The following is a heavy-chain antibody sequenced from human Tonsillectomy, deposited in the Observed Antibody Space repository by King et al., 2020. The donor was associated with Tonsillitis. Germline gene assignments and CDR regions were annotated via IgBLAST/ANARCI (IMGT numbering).Heavy chain of an antibody. Sequence: HGQLVQSGAEVQKPGASLKVSCKASGYTFTGYYMHWVRQAPGQGLEWMGWINPNSGGTNYAQKFQGRVTMTRDTSISTAYMELSRLTSDDTAVYYCARGGDAVYYDSSGLYYFDYWGQGTLVTVSS. J-gene: IGHJ4*02. CDR3: ARGGDAVYYDSSGLYYFDY. CDR2: INPNSGGT. D-gene: IGHD3-22*01. CDR1: GYTFTGYY. V-gene: IGHV1-2*02.